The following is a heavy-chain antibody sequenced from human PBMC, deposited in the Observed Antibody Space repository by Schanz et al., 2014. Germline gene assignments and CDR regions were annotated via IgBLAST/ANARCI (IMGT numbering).Heavy chain of an antibody. CDR1: GFTFISHW. J-gene: IGHJ3*02. Sequence: EVQLVPSGGGLVQPGGSLRLSWAASGFTFISHWMHWVRQDPGKGLVWVARINSVGSNTDYADSVTGRFTISRDNAKNTLYLQMNSLRAEDTAVYYCAKGRFGELSAFDIWGQGTMVTVSS. V-gene: IGHV3-74*01. CDR2: INSVGSNT. D-gene: IGHD3-10*01. CDR3: AKGRFGELSAFDI.